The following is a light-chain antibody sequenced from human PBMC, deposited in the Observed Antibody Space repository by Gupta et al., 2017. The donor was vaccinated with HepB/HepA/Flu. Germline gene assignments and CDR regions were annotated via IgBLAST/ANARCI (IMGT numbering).Light chain of an antibody. V-gene: IGKV1-5*03. CDR1: QSINSY. Sequence: DIQMTQSPSTLSASVGDRVTITCRASQSINSYLAWYQQKPGKAPKLLIYKASSLESGVPSRFSGSGFETEFTLTISSLQHDDFATYYCQQYNSYASWTFGQGTKVEIK. CDR3: QQYNSYASWT. J-gene: IGKJ1*01. CDR2: KAS.